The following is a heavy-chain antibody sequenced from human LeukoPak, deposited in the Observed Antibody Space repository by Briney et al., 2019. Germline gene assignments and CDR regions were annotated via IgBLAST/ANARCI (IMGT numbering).Heavy chain of an antibody. CDR2: IIPILGIA. CDR1: GGTFSSYA. J-gene: IGHJ4*02. Sequence: ASVTVSCKASGGTFSSYAISWVRQAPREELEWMGRIIPILGIANYAQKFQGRVTITADKSTSTAYMELSSLRSEDTAVYYCARDHDYGGNSGFDYWGQGTLVTVSS. D-gene: IGHD4-23*01. CDR3: ARDHDYGGNSGFDY. V-gene: IGHV1-69*04.